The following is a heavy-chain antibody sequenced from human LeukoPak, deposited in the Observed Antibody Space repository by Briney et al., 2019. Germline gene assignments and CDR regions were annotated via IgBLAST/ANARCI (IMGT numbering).Heavy chain of an antibody. J-gene: IGHJ4*02. CDR3: ATDRGWRTSGYYLYYFEY. CDR1: GFIFTNYF. V-gene: IGHV3-7*01. D-gene: IGHD3-3*01. CDR2: IKHDGSEK. Sequence: GGSLRLSCAASGFIFTNYFMSWVRQAPGKGLEWVASIKHDGSEKYYVDSVRGRFTISRDNTMNSLYLQMSSLRAEDTAVYYCATDRGWRTSGYYLYYFEYWGQGTLVTVFS.